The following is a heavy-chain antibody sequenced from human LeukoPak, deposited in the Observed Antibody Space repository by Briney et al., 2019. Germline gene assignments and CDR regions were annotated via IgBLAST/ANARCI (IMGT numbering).Heavy chain of an antibody. V-gene: IGHV4-34*01. D-gene: IGHD2-21*02. J-gene: IGHJ4*02. CDR3: AREPLYCGGDCYYDY. Sequence: SETLSLTCAVYGGSFSGYYWSWIRQPPGKGLEWIGEINHSGSTNYNPSLKSRVTISVDTSKNQFSLKLSSVTAADTAVYYCAREPLYCGGDCYYDYWGQGTLVTVSS. CDR2: INHSGST. CDR1: GGSFSGYY.